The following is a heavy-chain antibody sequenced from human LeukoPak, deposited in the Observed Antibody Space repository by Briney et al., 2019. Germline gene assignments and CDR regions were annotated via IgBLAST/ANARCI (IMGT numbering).Heavy chain of an antibody. J-gene: IGHJ4*02. CDR3: AREVAAAGPDYFDY. D-gene: IGHD6-13*01. V-gene: IGHV4-59*01. CDR2: IYYSGST. Sequence: SETLSLTCTVSGGSISSYYWSWIRQPPGKGLAGVGHIYYSGSTNYNPSLKSRVTISVDTSKNQFSLKLSSVTAADTAVYYCAREVAAAGPDYFDYWGQGTLVTVSS. CDR1: GGSISSYY.